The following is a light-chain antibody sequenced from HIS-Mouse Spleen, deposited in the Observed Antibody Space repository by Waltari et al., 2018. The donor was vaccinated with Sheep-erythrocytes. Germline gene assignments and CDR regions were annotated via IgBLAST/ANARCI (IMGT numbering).Light chain of an antibody. Sequence: QSALTQPASVSGSPGQSITISSTRTSSAVGSYNLVSWYHQHPGKAPKLMIYEGSKRHSGVSKRFSGSKSGNTASLTISGLQAEDEADYYCCSYAGSSTFDWVFGGGTKLTVL. CDR3: CSYAGSSTFDWV. J-gene: IGLJ3*02. CDR1: SSAVGSYNL. V-gene: IGLV2-23*03. CDR2: EGS.